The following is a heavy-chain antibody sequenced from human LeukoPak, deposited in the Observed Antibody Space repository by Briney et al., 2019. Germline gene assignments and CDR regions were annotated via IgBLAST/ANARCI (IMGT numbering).Heavy chain of an antibody. J-gene: IGHJ5*02. V-gene: IGHV1-18*01. CDR3: ARDQPYYDFWSGYGVDWFDP. Sequence: ASVKVSCKASGYTFTSYGISWVRQAPGQGLEWMGWISAYNGNTNYAQKLQGRVTMTTDTSTSTAHMELRSLRSDDTAVYYCARDQPYYDFWSGYGVDWFDPWGQGTLVTVSS. CDR1: GYTFTSYG. CDR2: ISAYNGNT. D-gene: IGHD3-3*01.